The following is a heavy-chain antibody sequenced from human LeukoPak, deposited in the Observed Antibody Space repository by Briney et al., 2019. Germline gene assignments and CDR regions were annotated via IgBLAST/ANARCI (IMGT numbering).Heavy chain of an antibody. CDR2: INHSGST. V-gene: IGHV4-34*01. CDR3: AGLYYGMDV. Sequence: PSETLSLTCAVYGGSFSGYYWSWIRQPPGKGLEWIGEINHSGSTNYNPSLKSRVTISVDTSKNQFSLKLSSVTAADTAVYSCAGLYYGMDVWGQGTTVTVSS. J-gene: IGHJ6*02. CDR1: GGSFSGYY.